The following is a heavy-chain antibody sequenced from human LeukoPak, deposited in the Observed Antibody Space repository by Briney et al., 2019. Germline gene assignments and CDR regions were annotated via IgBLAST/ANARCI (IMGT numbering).Heavy chain of an antibody. CDR1: GGTFSSYA. V-gene: IGHV1-69*13. J-gene: IGHJ4*02. D-gene: IGHD3-3*01. Sequence: SVKVSCKASGGTFSSYAISWVRQAPGQGLEWMGGIIPIFGTANYAQKFQGRVTITADESTSTAYMELSSLRSEDTAVYYCARGSAYYDFWSGYSQGGYFDYWGQGTLVTVSS. CDR2: IIPIFGTA. CDR3: ARGSAYYDFWSGYSQGGYFDY.